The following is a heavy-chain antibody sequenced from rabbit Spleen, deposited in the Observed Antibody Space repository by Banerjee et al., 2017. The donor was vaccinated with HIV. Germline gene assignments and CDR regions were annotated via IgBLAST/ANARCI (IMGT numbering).Heavy chain of an antibody. CDR3: ARDLDGVIGWNFGW. J-gene: IGHJ6*01. CDR1: GFSFSSSDY. CDR2: IAGSSSGFT. D-gene: IGHD4-1*01. Sequence: LEESGGGLVQPEGSLALTCKASGFSFSSSDYICWVRQAPGKGLEWISCIAGSSSGFTYSATWAKGRFTISKTSSTTVTLQMTSLTVADTATYFCARDLDGVIGWNFGWWGPGTLVTVS. V-gene: IGHV1S45*01.